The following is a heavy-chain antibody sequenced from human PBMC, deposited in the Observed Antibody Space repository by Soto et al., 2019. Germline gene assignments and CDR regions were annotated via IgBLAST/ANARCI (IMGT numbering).Heavy chain of an antibody. Sequence: SETLSRTCSASSGSIGSGIWWNWARQPPGKGLEWMGEIYLTGNTNYNPSLKSRLTMSVDESKNQFSLSLSSVTAADTAVYYWAGAARSSLFAFWGRGTLVTVSS. J-gene: IGHJ1*01. CDR1: SGSIGSGIW. D-gene: IGHD6-6*01. CDR3: AGAARSSLFAF. V-gene: IGHV4-4*02. CDR2: IYLTGNT.